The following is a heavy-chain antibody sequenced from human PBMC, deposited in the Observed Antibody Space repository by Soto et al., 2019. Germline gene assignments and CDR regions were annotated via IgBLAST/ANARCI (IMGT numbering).Heavy chain of an antibody. CDR3: AHSRPPRLLDY. Sequence: QITLKESGPTLVKPTQTLTLTCTFSGFSLSTSGVGVGWIRQPPGKALEWLALIYWDDDKRYSSSLNSRLTITKDTSKNHVVLTMTNMDPVDTATYYWAHSRPPRLLDYWGQGTLVTVSS. CDR2: IYWDDDK. J-gene: IGHJ4*02. V-gene: IGHV2-5*02. CDR1: GFSLSTSGVG.